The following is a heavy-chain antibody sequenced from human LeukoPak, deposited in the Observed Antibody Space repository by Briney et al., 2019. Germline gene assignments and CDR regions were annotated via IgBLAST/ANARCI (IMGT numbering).Heavy chain of an antibody. CDR3: ARTTEAHSWRTRYYDYYMDV. CDR2: IYYSGST. D-gene: IGHD6-13*01. Sequence: SETLSLTCTVSGGSISSYYWSWIRQPPGKGLEWIGYIYYSGSTNYNPSLKSRVTISVDTSKNEFSLKLSSVTAADTAVYYCARTTEAHSWRTRYYDYYMDVWGKGTTVTVSS. J-gene: IGHJ6*03. V-gene: IGHV4-59*01. CDR1: GGSISSYY.